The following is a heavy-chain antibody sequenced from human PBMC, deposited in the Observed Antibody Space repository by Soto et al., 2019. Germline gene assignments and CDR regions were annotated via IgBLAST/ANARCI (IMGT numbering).Heavy chain of an antibody. CDR3: ARDLAWELQEGGVLGVNDY. CDR2: ISAYNGNT. J-gene: IGHJ4*02. Sequence: QVQLVQSGAEVKKPGASVKVSCKASGYTFTSYGISWVRQAPGQGLEWMGWISAYNGNTNYAQKLQGRVTMTTDTATSTAYMELRSLRSDDTAVYYCARDLAWELQEGGVLGVNDYWGQGTLVTVSS. CDR1: GYTFTSYG. D-gene: IGHD1-26*01. V-gene: IGHV1-18*04.